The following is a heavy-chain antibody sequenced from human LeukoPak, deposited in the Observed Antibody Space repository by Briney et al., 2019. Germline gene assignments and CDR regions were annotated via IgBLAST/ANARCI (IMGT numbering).Heavy chain of an antibody. V-gene: IGHV4-59*01. CDR3: ARVGYGSGFDY. CDR1: GGSISSYY. D-gene: IGHD3-10*01. J-gene: IGHJ4*02. Sequence: SETLSLTCTVSGGSISSYYWSWIRQPPGKGLEWIGYIYYSGSTNYNPSLKSRVTISVDTSKNQFSLKLSSVTAADTAVYYCARVGYGSGFDYWGQGTLVTVSS. CDR2: IYYSGST.